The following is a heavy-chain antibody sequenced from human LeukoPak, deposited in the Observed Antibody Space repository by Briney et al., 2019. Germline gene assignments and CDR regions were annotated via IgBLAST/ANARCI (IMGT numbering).Heavy chain of an antibody. CDR2: ISWNSGSI. Sequence: PGGSLRLSCAASGFTFDDYAMHWVRQAPGKGLEWVSGISWNSGSIGYADSVKGRFTISRDNAKNSLYLQMNSLGAEDTALYYCAKDRGLTSQSFDYWGQGTLVTVSS. CDR3: AKDRGLTSQSFDY. V-gene: IGHV3-9*01. D-gene: IGHD3-10*01. J-gene: IGHJ4*02. CDR1: GFTFDDYA.